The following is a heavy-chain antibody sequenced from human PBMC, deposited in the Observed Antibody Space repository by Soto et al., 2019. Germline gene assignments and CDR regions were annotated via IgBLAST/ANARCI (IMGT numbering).Heavy chain of an antibody. CDR2: ITSSGDTT. J-gene: IGHJ4*02. CDR3: AKRCYYDNSGLWDY. V-gene: IGHV3-23*01. D-gene: IGHD3-22*01. CDR1: GFAFSSYA. Sequence: EVQLLESGGGLVQPGGSLRLSCAASGFAFSSYAMSWVRQAPGKGLEWVSAITSSGDTTHYRDSVKGRFTISRDNSKNTLHLQMNSLRAEDTAVYYCAKRCYYDNSGLWDYWGQGTLVTVSS.